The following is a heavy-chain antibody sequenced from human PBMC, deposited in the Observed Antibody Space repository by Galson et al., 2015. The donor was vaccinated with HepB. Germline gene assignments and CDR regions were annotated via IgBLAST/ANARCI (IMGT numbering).Heavy chain of an antibody. Sequence: SVKVSCKASGGTFSSHAIGWVRQAPGQGLEWMGGIIPMFATAHYAQKFQGRVTITADESTSTAYMDLSSLRSEDTAVYYCARRSIVGPTTNAFALWGQGTLVTVSS. CDR3: ARRSIVGPTTNAFAL. CDR1: GGTFSSHA. V-gene: IGHV1-69*13. J-gene: IGHJ3*01. CDR2: IIPMFATA. D-gene: IGHD1-26*01.